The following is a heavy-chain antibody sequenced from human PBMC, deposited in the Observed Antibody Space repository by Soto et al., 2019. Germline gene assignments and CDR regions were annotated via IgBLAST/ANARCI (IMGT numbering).Heavy chain of an antibody. D-gene: IGHD6-19*01. CDR1: GFTFSSNA. CDR3: AKQGSGWYWYFDY. CDR2: ISGSGGNT. Sequence: RLSCAASGFTFSSNAMSWVRQAPGKGLEWGSAISGSGGNTYYADSVKGRFTISRDNSKNTLYLQMNSLRAEDTAVYYCAKQGSGWYWYFDYWGQGTLVPVSS. V-gene: IGHV3-23*01. J-gene: IGHJ4*02.